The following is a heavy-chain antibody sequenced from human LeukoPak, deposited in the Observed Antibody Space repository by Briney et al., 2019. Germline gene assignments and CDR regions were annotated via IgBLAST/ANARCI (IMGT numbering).Heavy chain of an antibody. V-gene: IGHV3-15*01. D-gene: IGHD3-3*01. CDR2: INYKTNGGTA. CDR3: TTDHRTIYGVVFPDY. J-gene: IGHJ4*02. Sequence: TSETLSLTCTVPGYSISSGYYWGWIRQPPGKGLEWVGRINYKTNGGTADYAAPVEGRFYISRDDSKDTLYLQMNSLKTEDTGVYYCTTDHRTIYGVVFPDYWGQGTLVTVSP. CDR1: GYSISSGYY.